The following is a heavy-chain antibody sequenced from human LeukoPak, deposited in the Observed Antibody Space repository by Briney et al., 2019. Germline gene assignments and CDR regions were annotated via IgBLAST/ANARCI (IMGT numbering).Heavy chain of an antibody. CDR1: GFTFSSYA. J-gene: IGHJ4*02. V-gene: IGHV3-33*08. CDR3: ARDVIGSGSFDY. D-gene: IGHD3-10*01. Sequence: PGGSLRLSCAASGFTFSSYAMHWVRQAPGKGLEWVAVIWYDGSNKYYADSVKGRFTISRDNSKNTLYLQMNSLRAEDTAVYYCARDVIGSGSFDYWGQGTLVTVSS. CDR2: IWYDGSNK.